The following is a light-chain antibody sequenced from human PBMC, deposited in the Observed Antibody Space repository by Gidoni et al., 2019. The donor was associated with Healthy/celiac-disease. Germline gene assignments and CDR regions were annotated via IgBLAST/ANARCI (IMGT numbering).Light chain of an antibody. CDR3: QQRSNWPQLT. CDR1: QSVSSY. CDR2: DAS. Sequence: EIVLTQSPATLSLSPGERATLSCRASQSVSSYLAWYQQKPGQAPRLLIYDASNRATGIPARCSGSGSGTDFTLTISSLEPEDFAVYYCQQRSNWPQLTFXGXTKVEIK. V-gene: IGKV3-11*01. J-gene: IGKJ4*01.